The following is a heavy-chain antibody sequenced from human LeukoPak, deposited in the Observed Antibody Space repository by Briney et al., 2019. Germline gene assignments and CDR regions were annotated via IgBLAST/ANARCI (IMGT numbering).Heavy chain of an antibody. Sequence: SVKVSCKASGGSFSSYAVSWGRQAPGQGLEWMGGIIPLFDSTTFAQKFQGRVTLTADESTSTVYMELTTLRSADTAFYYCARGRFGDYASPFDFWGQGTLVTVSS. D-gene: IGHD4-17*01. V-gene: IGHV1-69*13. CDR2: IIPLFDST. CDR3: ARGRFGDYASPFDF. CDR1: GGSFSSYA. J-gene: IGHJ4*02.